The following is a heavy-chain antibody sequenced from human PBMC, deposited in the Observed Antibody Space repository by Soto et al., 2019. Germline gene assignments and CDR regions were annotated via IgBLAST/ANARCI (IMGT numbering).Heavy chain of an antibody. D-gene: IGHD1-7*01. CDR1: VFTLSIND. CDR2: ISNDGNNK. CDR3: AKDHQTYNWDYLFDS. Sequence: WLSLRLSCAASVFTLSINDMHWVRQAPGRGLEWVAVISNDGNNKYYADSVKGRFTLSRDNSKNMVYLQMDSLRVEDTAVYYCAKDHQTYNWDYLFDSWGPGTLVTVSS. J-gene: IGHJ4*02. V-gene: IGHV3-30*18.